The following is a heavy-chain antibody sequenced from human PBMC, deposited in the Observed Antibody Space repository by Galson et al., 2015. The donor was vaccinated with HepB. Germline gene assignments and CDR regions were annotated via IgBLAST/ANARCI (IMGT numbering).Heavy chain of an antibody. Sequence: SLRLSCAASGFTFTEYWMNWVRQAPGKGLEWVGRIKSKNAGVTTDYAAPVKCRITISRDDSTNTLYLQRNSLQTEDTALYVCTWFGNYRGALFCFAYWDQGTLVTVAS. V-gene: IGHV3-15*01. D-gene: IGHD3-16*01. CDR3: TWFGNYRGALFCFAY. CDR2: IKSKNAGVTT. J-gene: IGHJ4*02. CDR1: GFTFTEYW.